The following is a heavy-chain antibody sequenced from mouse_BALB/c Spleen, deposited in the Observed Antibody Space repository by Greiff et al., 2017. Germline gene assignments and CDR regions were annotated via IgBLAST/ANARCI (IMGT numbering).Heavy chain of an antibody. Sequence: VQLQQSGPDLVKPSQSLSLTCTVTGYSITSGYSWHWIRQFPGNKLEWMGYIHYSGSTNYNPSLKSRISITRDTSKNQFFLQLNSVTTEDTATYYCARSPRYYGNYDYYAMDYWGQGTSVTVSS. D-gene: IGHD2-1*01. CDR2: IHYSGST. J-gene: IGHJ4*01. V-gene: IGHV3-1*02. CDR3: ARSPRYYGNYDYYAMDY. CDR1: GYSITSGYS.